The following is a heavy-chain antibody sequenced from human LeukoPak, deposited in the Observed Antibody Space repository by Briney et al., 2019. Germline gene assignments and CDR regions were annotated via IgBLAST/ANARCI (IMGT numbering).Heavy chain of an antibody. CDR2: ISGSGGST. V-gene: IGHV3-23*01. J-gene: IGHJ5*02. CDR3: AKDKVPWFDP. Sequence: PGGSLRLSCAATGFTFSSYAMSWVRQAPGKGLEWVSAISGSGGSTYYADSVKGRFTISRDNSKNTLYLQMNSLRAEDTAVCYCAKDKVPWFDPWGQGTLVTVSS. CDR1: GFTFSSYA.